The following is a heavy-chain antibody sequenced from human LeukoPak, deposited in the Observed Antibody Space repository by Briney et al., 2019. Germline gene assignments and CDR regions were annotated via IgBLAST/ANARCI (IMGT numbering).Heavy chain of an antibody. D-gene: IGHD4-17*01. CDR3: ARDVGTLTTDNWFDP. V-gene: IGHV4-4*07. J-gene: IGHJ5*02. Sequence: SETLSLTCTVSGGPISSYYWSWIRQPAGKGLEWIGRIYTSGSTNYNPSLKSRVTMSVDTSKNQFSLKLSSVTAADTAVYYCARDVGTLTTDNWFDPWGQGTLVTVSS. CDR1: GGPISSYY. CDR2: IYTSGST.